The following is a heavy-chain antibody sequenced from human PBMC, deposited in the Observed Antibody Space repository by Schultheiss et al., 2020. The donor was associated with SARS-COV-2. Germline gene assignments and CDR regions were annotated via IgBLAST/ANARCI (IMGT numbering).Heavy chain of an antibody. D-gene: IGHD2-2*01. CDR1: GFTFSSYA. CDR2: ISSSGGST. CDR3: ASSRRYYFDS. J-gene: IGHJ4*02. V-gene: IGHV3-23*01. Sequence: GSLRLSCAASGFTFSSYAMSWVRQAPGKGLEWVSTISSSGGSTYYADSVKGRFTISRDNSKNTLYLQMNSLRDEDTAVYYCASSRRYYFDSWGQGTLVTVSS.